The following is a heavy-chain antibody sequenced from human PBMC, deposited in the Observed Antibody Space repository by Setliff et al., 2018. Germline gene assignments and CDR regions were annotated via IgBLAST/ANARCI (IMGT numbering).Heavy chain of an antibody. CDR1: GGSFSGYY. J-gene: IGHJ5*02. D-gene: IGHD3-22*01. V-gene: IGHV4-34*01. Sequence: SETLSLTCAVYGGSFSGYYWTWIRQPPGKGLEWIGEINHRGTTSYTPSLKGRVTISVDTSKNLFSLKLSSVTAADTAVYFCARGPRFDYESPTYRRRFDPWGQGTAVTSPQ. CDR2: INHRGTT. CDR3: ARGPRFDYESPTYRRRFDP.